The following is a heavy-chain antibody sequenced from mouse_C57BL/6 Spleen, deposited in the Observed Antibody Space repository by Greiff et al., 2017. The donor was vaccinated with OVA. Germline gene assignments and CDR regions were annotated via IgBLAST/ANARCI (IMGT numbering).Heavy chain of an antibody. Sequence: QVQLQQSGAELVRPGASVTLSCKASGYTFTDYEMHWVKQTPVHGLEWIGAIDPETGGTAYNQKFKGKAILTADKSSSTAYMELRSLTSEDSAVYYCTRRENTAWYFDVWGTGTTVTVSS. V-gene: IGHV1-15*01. CDR1: GYTFTDYE. D-gene: IGHD1-2*01. J-gene: IGHJ1*03. CDR3: TRRENTAWYFDV. CDR2: IDPETGGT.